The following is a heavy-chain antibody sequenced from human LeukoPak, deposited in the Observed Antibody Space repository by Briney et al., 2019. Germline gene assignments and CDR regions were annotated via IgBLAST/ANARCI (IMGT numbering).Heavy chain of an antibody. CDR1: GGTFSSYT. D-gene: IGHD2-15*01. CDR3: ARDSIVVMVAATGSYYGMDV. CDR2: IIPILGIA. Sequence: AASVKVSCKASGGTFSSYTISWVRQAPGQGLEWMGRIIPILGIANYAQKFQGRVTITADKSTSTAYMELSSLRSEDTAVYYCARDSIVVMVAATGSYYGMDVWGQGTTVTVSS. J-gene: IGHJ6*02. V-gene: IGHV1-69*04.